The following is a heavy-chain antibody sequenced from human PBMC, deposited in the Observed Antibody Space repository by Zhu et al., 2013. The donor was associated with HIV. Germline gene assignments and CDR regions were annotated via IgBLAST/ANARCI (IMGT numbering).Heavy chain of an antibody. CDR1: GYIFASYG. CDR2: ISGYSGNT. D-gene: IGHD3-3*01. CDR3: ARTGFLEWSRDNWFDP. J-gene: IGHJ5*02. Sequence: QVQLVQSGAEVKKPGASVRVSCKASGYIFASYGIAWLRQAPGQGPEWMGWISGYSGNTHYAQKLQGRVTMTTDTSTSTVYMELRSLRSDDTAVYYCARTGFLEWSRDNWFDPWGQGTLVIVSS. V-gene: IGHV1-18*01.